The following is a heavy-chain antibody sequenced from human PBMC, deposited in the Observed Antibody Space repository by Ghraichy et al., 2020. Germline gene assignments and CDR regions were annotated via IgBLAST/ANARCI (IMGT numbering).Heavy chain of an antibody. Sequence: SQTLSLTCAISGDSVSSNSATWNWIRQSPSGGLECLGRTYYRSKWYNEYAVSVKSRITINADTVKNQVSLQLNSVTPEDTAVYYCARSGSYLEYLQHWGQGTLVTVSS. CDR1: GDSVSSNSAT. CDR2: TYYRSKWYN. D-gene: IGHD1-26*01. J-gene: IGHJ1*01. V-gene: IGHV6-1*01. CDR3: ARSGSYLEYLQH.